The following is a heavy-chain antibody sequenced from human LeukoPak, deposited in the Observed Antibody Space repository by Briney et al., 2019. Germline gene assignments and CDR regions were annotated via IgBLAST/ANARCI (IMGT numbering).Heavy chain of an antibody. V-gene: IGHV4-39*01. Sequence: PSETLSLTCTVSGGSISSSSYYWGWIRQPPGKGLEWLGSIYYSGSTYYNPSLKSRVTISVDTSKNQFSLKLSSVTAADTAVYYCARHGSSWYYFDYWGQGTLVTVSS. J-gene: IGHJ4*02. CDR1: GGSISSSSYY. CDR2: IYYSGST. CDR3: ARHGSSWYYFDY. D-gene: IGHD6-13*01.